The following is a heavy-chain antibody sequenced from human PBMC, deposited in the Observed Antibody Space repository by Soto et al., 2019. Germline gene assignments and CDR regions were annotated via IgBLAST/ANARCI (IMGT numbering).Heavy chain of an antibody. CDR2: IFPADFDI. J-gene: IGHJ4*02. CDR3: ARHGLGELSSSPDS. D-gene: IGHD3-16*02. Sequence: PGESLKISCKGSGYSFISYWIAWVRQMPGRGPEWMGMIFPADFDIRYSPSFEGHVTISADTSTTTAFLQWSSLKASDTAIYYCARHGLGELSSSPDSWGQGTVVTVSS. V-gene: IGHV5-51*01. CDR1: GYSFISYW.